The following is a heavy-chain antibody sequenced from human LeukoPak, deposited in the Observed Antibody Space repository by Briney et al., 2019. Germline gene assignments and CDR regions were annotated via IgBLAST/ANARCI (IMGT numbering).Heavy chain of an antibody. V-gene: IGHV4-30-2*01. CDR2: IYHSGST. Sequence: NASQTLSLTCTVSGGSISSGDFYWSWIRQPPGKGLEWIAYIYHSGSTYYNPSLRSRVSISVDRSKNQFSLKLSSVTAADTAMYYCARLLRDSSGYSLTYDYWGQGTLVTVSS. CDR1: GGSISSGDFY. J-gene: IGHJ4*02. D-gene: IGHD3-22*01. CDR3: ARLLRDSSGYSLTYDY.